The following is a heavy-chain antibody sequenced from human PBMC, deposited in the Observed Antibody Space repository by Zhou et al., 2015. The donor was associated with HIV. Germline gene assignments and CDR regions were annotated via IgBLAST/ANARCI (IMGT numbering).Heavy chain of an antibody. Sequence: QVQLVQSGAEVKKPGSSVKVSCKASGGTFSSYAISWVRQAPGQGLEWMGGIIPIFGTANYAQKFQGRVTITADESTSTAYMELSSLRSEDTAVYYCASKVGSLFRERVSYMDVWGKGTTVTVSS. D-gene: IGHD3-10*02. V-gene: IGHV1-69*01. CDR2: IIPIFGTA. CDR3: ASKVGSLFRERVSYMDV. J-gene: IGHJ6*03. CDR1: GGTFSSYA.